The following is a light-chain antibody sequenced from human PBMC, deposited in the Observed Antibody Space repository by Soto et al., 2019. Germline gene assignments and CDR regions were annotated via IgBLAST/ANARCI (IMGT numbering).Light chain of an antibody. CDR1: SSDVGGYNY. CDR2: DVS. CDR3: SSYTSSSTLYV. J-gene: IGLJ1*01. V-gene: IGLV2-14*01. Sequence: LTQPASVSGSPGQSITISCTGTSSDVGGYNYVSWYQQHPGKAPKLMIYDVSNRPSGVSDRFSGSKSGNTASLTISGLQAEDEADYYCSSYTSSSTLYVFGTGTKVTVL.